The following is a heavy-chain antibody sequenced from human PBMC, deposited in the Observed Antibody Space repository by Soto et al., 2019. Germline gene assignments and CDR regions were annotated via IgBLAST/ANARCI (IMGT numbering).Heavy chain of an antibody. CDR2: IYYSGST. Sequence: PSETLSLTCTVSGGSISSSSYYWGWIRQPPGKGLEWIGSIYYSGSTYYNPSLKGRVTIPVDTPKNQFSLKLSSVTAADTAVYYCARRRREEAAGQRGSYGMDVWGQGTTVTVSS. V-gene: IGHV4-39*01. CDR3: ARRRREEAAGQRGSYGMDV. CDR1: GGSISSSSYY. J-gene: IGHJ6*02. D-gene: IGHD6-13*01.